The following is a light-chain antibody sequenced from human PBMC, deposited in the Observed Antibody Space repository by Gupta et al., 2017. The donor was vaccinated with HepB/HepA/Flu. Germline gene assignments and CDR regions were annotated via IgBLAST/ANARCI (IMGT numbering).Light chain of an antibody. Sequence: QSALTQPASVSGSPGQSLTISCTGTGSDVGGYNYVSWYQQHPGTAPKLMIYDVSNRPSGVPDRFSGSKSGNTASLTISGRQAEDEADYYCSSYTSSSNYVFGMGTKVTVL. CDR2: DVS. CDR1: GSDVGGYNY. V-gene: IGLV2-14*01. J-gene: IGLJ1*01. CDR3: SSYTSSSNYV.